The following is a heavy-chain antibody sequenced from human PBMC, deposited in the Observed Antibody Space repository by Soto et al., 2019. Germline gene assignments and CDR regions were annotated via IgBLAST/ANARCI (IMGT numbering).Heavy chain of an antibody. J-gene: IGHJ1*01. V-gene: IGHV2-5*08. CDR3: AHTPSTWIQLCYFPH. Sequence: SGPTLVNPTQTFTLTWTFSGFSLTTSGMCVSWIRQPPGKALEWLALIDWADDKRYSPSLKSRLTITKDTSKNQVVLTMTNMDPVDTATYYCAHTPSTWIQLCYFPHWGQGTLVTVSS. CDR1: GFSLTTSGMC. CDR2: IDWADDK. D-gene: IGHD5-18*01.